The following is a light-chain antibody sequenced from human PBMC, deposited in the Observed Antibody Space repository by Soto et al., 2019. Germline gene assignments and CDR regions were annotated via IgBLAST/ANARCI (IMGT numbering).Light chain of an antibody. V-gene: IGKV3-11*01. CDR1: QSVRSY. Sequence: EIVLTQSPATLSLSPGERATLSCRASQSVRSYLAWYQQKPGQAPRLLIYDVSNKATGIPARFSGSGSGTDFTLTISSLEPEDFAVYYCRQRSDWPPAFGGGTTVEIK. J-gene: IGKJ4*01. CDR2: DVS. CDR3: RQRSDWPPA.